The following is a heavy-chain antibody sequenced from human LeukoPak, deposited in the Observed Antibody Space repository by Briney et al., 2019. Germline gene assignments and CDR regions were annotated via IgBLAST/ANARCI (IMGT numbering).Heavy chain of an antibody. Sequence: SVKVSCKASGGTFSSYAISWVRQAPGQGLEWMGGIIPIFGTANYAQKFQGRVTITTDESTSTAYMELSSLRSEDTAVYYCARVRRYRTTVTGLRYYFDYWGQGTLVTVSS. CDR1: GGTFSSYA. J-gene: IGHJ4*02. V-gene: IGHV1-69*05. D-gene: IGHD4-11*01. CDR2: IIPIFGTA. CDR3: ARVRRYRTTVTGLRYYFDY.